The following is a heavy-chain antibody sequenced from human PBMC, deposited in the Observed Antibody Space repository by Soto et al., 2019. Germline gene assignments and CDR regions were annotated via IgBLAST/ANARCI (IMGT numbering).Heavy chain of an antibody. V-gene: IGHV3-48*02. D-gene: IGHD6-19*01. J-gene: IGHJ2*01. CDR2: ISSSSSTI. CDR3: ARVGEWLVRSLLNWYFDL. CDR1: GFTFSSYS. Sequence: PGGSLRLSCAASGFTFSSYSMNWVRQAPGKGLEWVSYISSSSSTIYYADSVKGRFTISRDNAKNSLYLQMNSLRDEDTAVYYCARVGEWLVRSLLNWYFDLWGRGTLVTVSS.